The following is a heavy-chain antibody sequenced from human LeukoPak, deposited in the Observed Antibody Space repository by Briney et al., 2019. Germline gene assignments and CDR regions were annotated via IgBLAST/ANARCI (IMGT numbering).Heavy chain of an antibody. CDR1: GGSISSYY. J-gene: IGHJ5*02. Sequence: SETLSFTCTVSGGSISSYYWSWIRQPPGKGLECIGYIYYSGSTNYNPSLKSRVTISVDTSKNQFSLKLSSVTAADTAVYYCARDSGTTGEVKFDPWGQGTLVTVSS. CDR2: IYYSGST. D-gene: IGHD3-10*01. V-gene: IGHV4-59*01. CDR3: ARDSGTTGEVKFDP.